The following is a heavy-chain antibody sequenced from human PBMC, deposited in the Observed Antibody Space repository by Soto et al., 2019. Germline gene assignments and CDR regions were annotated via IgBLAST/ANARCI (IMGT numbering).Heavy chain of an antibody. J-gene: IGHJ4*02. CDR1: GFTFSSYG. V-gene: IGHV3-30*18. CDR2: ISYDGSNK. D-gene: IGHD1-26*01. Sequence: GGSLRLSCAASGFTFSSYGMHWVRQAPGKGLEWVAVISYDGSNKYYADSVKGRFTISRDNSKNTLYLQMNSLRAEDTAVYYCAKDDKWEAGGPHPIDYWGQGTLVTVYS. CDR3: AKDDKWEAGGPHPIDY.